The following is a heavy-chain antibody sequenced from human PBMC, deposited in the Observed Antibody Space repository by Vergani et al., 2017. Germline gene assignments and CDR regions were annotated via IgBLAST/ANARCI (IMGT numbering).Heavy chain of an antibody. CDR3: AREGYSYGFYFDY. CDR1: GFTFSSYW. Sequence: EVQLVESGGGLVQPGGSLRLSCAASGFTFSSYWMSWVRQAPGKGLEWVANIKQDGSEKYYVDSVKGRFTISRDNAKNSLYLQMNSLRAEDTAVYYCAREGYSYGFYFDYWGQGTLVTVSS. J-gene: IGHJ4*02. V-gene: IGHV3-7*01. CDR2: IKQDGSEK. D-gene: IGHD5-18*01.